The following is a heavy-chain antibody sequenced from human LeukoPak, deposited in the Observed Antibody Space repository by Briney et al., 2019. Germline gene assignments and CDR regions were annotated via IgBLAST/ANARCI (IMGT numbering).Heavy chain of an antibody. CDR2: ISGSGGYT. V-gene: IGHV3-23*01. CDR3: AKNLYDILTGPPLYFDY. D-gene: IGHD3-9*01. J-gene: IGHJ4*02. CDR1: GFTFRAYA. Sequence: GGSLRLSCAASGFTFRAYAMSWVRQAPGEGLEWVSTISGSGGYTYYADSVKGRFTISRDNSKNTLYLQMNSLRAEDTAVYYCAKNLYDILTGPPLYFDYWGQGTLVTVSS.